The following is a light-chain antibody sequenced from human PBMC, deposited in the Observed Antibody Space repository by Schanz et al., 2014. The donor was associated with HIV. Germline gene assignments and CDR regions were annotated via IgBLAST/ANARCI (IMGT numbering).Light chain of an antibody. Sequence: DIVMTQSPVSLSVTPGEPASISCRSSQSLLHSNGHKYLDWYLQKPGQSPQLLIYLGSNRASGVPDRFSGSGSGTDFTLKISRVEAEDVGVYYCMQALQTPPWTFGQGTKVEIK. CDR2: LGS. CDR3: MQALQTPPWT. J-gene: IGKJ1*01. CDR1: QSLLHSNGHKY. V-gene: IGKV2-28*01.